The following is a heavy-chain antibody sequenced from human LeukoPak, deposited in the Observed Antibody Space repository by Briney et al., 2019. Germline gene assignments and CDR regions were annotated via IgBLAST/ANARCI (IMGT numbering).Heavy chain of an antibody. CDR1: GYTFTSYG. J-gene: IGHJ6*03. D-gene: IGHD2-21*01. V-gene: IGHV1-18*01. CDR3: ARQGTYCGGDCYSTDGYYYYMDV. CDR2: ISAYNGNT. Sequence: ASVKVSCKASGYTFTSYGISWVRQAPGQGLEWMGWISAYNGNTNYAQKLQGRVTMTTDTSTSTAYMELRSLRSDDTAVYYCARQGTYCGGDCYSTDGYYYYMDVWGKGTTVTVSS.